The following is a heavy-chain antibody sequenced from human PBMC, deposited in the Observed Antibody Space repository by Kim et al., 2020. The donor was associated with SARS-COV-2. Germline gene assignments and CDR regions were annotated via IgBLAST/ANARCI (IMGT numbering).Heavy chain of an antibody. D-gene: IGHD2-2*01. V-gene: IGHV1-8*01. J-gene: IGHJ6*03. Sequence: ASVKVSCKASGYTFTSYYINWVRQATGQGVDWMGWMNPNSCNTRYAQKSQGRVSMTRKTSRRTAYTELSCLRSEDTAVYYCARGAARREYQLPFTYYYYYMDVWGKGTTVTVSS. CDR1: GYTFTSYY. CDR2: MNPNSCNT. CDR3: ARGAARREYQLPFTYYYYYMDV.